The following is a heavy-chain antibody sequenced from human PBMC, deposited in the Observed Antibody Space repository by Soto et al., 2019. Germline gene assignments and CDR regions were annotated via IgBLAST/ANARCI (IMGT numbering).Heavy chain of an antibody. CDR2: IYSSGGT. J-gene: IGHJ4*02. CDR3: AREGYRYGAFDY. D-gene: IGHD5-18*01. Sequence: SETLSLTCTVSGDSISGYYWSWIRQSPGKGLEWIGYIYSSGGTNYNPSLKSRVTISVDTSKNQFSLKLSSMTAADTAVYFCAREGYRYGAFDYWGQGTLVT. V-gene: IGHV4-59*01. CDR1: GDSISGYY.